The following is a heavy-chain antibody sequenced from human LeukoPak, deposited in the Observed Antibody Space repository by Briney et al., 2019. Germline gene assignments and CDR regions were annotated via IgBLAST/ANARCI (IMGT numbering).Heavy chain of an antibody. J-gene: IGHJ4*02. Sequence: ASVKVSCKASGYTFTRYYIHWVRQAPGQGLEWMGWINPNSGGTNYAQKFQGRVTMTRDTSIRTAYMELSRLRSDDTAVYYCVPDYEDYWGQGTLVTVSS. V-gene: IGHV1-2*02. CDR2: INPNSGGT. CDR3: VPDYEDY. CDR1: GYTFTRYY. D-gene: IGHD4-17*01.